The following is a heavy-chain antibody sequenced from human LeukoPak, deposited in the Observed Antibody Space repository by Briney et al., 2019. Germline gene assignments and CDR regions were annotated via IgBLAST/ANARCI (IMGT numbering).Heavy chain of an antibody. CDR3: TTDVLLWFGESHYYYYFGMDV. CDR2: IKCKTDGGTT. CDR1: GFTFSSYA. V-gene: IGHV3-15*01. Sequence: VGSLRLSCAASGFTFSSYAMSWVRQAPRKGLEWVGRIKCKTDGGTTDYAAPVKGRFTISRDDSKNTLYLQMNSLKPEDTAVYYCTTDVLLWFGESHYYYYFGMDVWGQGTTVTVSS. D-gene: IGHD3-10*01. J-gene: IGHJ6*02.